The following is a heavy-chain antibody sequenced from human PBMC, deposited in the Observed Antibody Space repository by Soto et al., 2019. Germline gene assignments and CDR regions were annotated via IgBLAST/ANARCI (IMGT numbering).Heavy chain of an antibody. CDR1: GFTFTSYS. CDR3: VKFGDYYIDY. D-gene: IGHD3-10*01. CDR2: VRGSGDGT. V-gene: IGHV3-23*01. J-gene: IGHJ4*02. Sequence: HPGGSLRLSCAASGFTFTSYSMGWVRQPPGKGLEWVSTVRGSGDGTYNADSVKGRFTISRDNSKNTLFLQMNSLSDEDTAVYYCVKFGDYYIDYWGQGTLVTVSS.